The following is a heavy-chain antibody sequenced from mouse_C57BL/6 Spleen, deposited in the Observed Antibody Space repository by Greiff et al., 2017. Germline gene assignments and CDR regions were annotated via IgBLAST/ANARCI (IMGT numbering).Heavy chain of an antibody. CDR3: ARHPLITTVVAPGYFDV. D-gene: IGHD1-1*01. CDR1: GYTFTSYW. CDR2: IYPGSGST. Sequence: QVQLQQPGAELVKPGASVKMSCKASGYTFTSYWITWVKQRPGQGLEWVGDIYPGSGSTNYNEKFKSKATLTVDTSSSTAYMQLSSLTSEDSAVDYCARHPLITTVVAPGYFDVWGTGTTVTVSS. J-gene: IGHJ1*03. V-gene: IGHV1-55*01.